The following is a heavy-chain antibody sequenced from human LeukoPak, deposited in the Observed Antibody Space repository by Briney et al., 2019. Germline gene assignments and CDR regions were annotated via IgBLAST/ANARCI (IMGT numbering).Heavy chain of an antibody. V-gene: IGHV3-30*02. CDR2: IRDDGSNK. CDR3: AKDHEDFVLIVYAINIRFAY. CDR1: GFTFSSYG. Sequence: GGSLRLSCAASGFTFSSYGMLWVPQAPGKGLVGVAFIRDDGSNKYYADSVKGRFTSSRENSKNTLYLQMNSLRAEDTAVYYCAKDHEDFVLIVYAINIRFAYWGQGTLVTVSS. D-gene: IGHD2-8*01. J-gene: IGHJ4*02.